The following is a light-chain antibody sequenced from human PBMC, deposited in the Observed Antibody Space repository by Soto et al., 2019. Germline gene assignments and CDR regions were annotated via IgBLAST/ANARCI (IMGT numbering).Light chain of an antibody. J-gene: IGKJ4*01. CDR3: LQYNVYPLS. CDR1: QNINRR. CDR2: KAS. V-gene: IGKV1-5*03. Sequence: DIQMTQSPSTLSASVGDRVTITCRARQNINRRLAWYQQRPGKAPNLLIHKASTLEVGVPSRFSGSASGTEFTLTSSSLQPDDFAVYFCLQYNVYPLSFGEGTKVEIK.